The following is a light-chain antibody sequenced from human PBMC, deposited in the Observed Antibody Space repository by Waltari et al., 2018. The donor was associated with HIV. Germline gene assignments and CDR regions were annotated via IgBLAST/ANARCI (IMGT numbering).Light chain of an antibody. J-gene: IGLJ2*01. V-gene: IGLV2-8*01. Sequence: QSALTQPPSASGSPGQSVTISCTGTSSDVGGYNPVSWYQQHPGKAPKLMIYEVSKRPSGVPDRFSGSGSGNTASLTVSGLQAEDEADYYCSSYTGSDNLVFGGGTKLTVL. CDR2: EVS. CDR3: SSYTGSDNLV. CDR1: SSDVGGYNP.